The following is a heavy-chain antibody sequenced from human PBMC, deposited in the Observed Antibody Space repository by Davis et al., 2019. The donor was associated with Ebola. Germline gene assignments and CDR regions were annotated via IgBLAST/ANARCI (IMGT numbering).Heavy chain of an antibody. Sequence: AASVKVSCKASGYTFTAYYIHWVRQAPGQGLEWMGWMNPNSGNTGYAQKFQGRVTMTRNTSISTAYMELSSLRSEDTAVYYCARLNYYYYGMDVWGKGTTVTVSS. V-gene: IGHV1-8*02. J-gene: IGHJ6*04. CDR1: GYTFTAYY. CDR3: ARLNYYYYGMDV. CDR2: MNPNSGNT.